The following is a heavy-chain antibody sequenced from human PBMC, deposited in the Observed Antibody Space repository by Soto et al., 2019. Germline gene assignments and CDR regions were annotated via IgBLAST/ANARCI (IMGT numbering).Heavy chain of an antibody. CDR1: VGAISRGDYY. J-gene: IGHJ5*02. D-gene: IGHD3-10*01. Sequence: SGTLSPTCTFSVGAISRGDYYCIWIRHPPGECLEWIGYVYYSGSTYYNPSLKSRVTISVDTSKNQFSLKLSSVTAADTAVYYCARQLLWFGELSPNWFDPWGQVTLVTVSS. V-gene: IGHV4-30-4*01. CDR3: ARQLLWFGELSPNWFDP. CDR2: VYYSGST.